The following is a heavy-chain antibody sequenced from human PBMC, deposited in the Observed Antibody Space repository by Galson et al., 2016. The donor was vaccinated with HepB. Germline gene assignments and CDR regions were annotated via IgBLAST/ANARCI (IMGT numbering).Heavy chain of an antibody. J-gene: IGHJ4*02. CDR3: ARGDIVGSIYDY. Sequence: SLRLSCAASGFTFSSYSMNWVRQAPGKGLEWVSSISSSSSYIYYADSVKGRFTISRDNAKNSLHLQMHSLRAEDTAVYYCARGDIVGSIYDYWGQGTLVTVSS. CDR2: ISSSSSYI. D-gene: IGHD1-26*01. V-gene: IGHV3-21*01. CDR1: GFTFSSYS.